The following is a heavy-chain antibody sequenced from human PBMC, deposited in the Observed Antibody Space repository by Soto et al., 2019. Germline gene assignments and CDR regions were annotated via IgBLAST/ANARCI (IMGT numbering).Heavy chain of an antibody. V-gene: IGHV1-3*01. Sequence: ASVKVSCKASGYTFTNYAMHWVRQAPGQRLEWMGWINVGNDNRKYSQKFQGRVTITRDTSTSTVYMELSSLRFEDTAVYYCFMSYYDYVWGSYRSAHFDYWGQGTLVTVSS. CDR1: GYTFTNYA. CDR2: INVGNDNR. CDR3: FMSYYDYVWGSYRSAHFDY. J-gene: IGHJ4*02. D-gene: IGHD3-16*02.